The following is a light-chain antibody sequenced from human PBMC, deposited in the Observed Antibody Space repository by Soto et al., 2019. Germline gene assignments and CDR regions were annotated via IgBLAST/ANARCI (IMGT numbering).Light chain of an antibody. V-gene: IGKV1-9*01. CDR1: QGISTS. CDR2: PAS. CDR3: QHLRTYPFS. Sequence: DIQLTQSPSFLSASVGDRVTVSCRASQGISTSLAWFQQKAGKVRQLLVYPASTLQDGVPSRFSGSGSGTYFTLTINNLQAEDFATYYCQHLRTYPFSFRPGTKLDIK. J-gene: IGKJ2*03.